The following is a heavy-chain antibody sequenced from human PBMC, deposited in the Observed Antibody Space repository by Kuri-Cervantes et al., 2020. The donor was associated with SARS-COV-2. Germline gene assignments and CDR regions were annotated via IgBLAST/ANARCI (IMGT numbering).Heavy chain of an antibody. CDR3: ARDAIRDGYNEGY. Sequence: SVKVSCKASGGTLSSYAISWVRQAPGQGLEWMGGIIPIFGTANYAQKFQGRVTITADKSTSTAYMELSSLRSEDAAVYYCARDAIRDGYNEGYWGQGTLVTVSS. J-gene: IGHJ4*02. V-gene: IGHV1-69*06. D-gene: IGHD5-24*01. CDR2: IIPIFGTA. CDR1: GGTLSSYA.